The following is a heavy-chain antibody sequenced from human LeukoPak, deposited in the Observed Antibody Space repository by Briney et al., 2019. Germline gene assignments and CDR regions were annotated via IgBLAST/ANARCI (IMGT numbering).Heavy chain of an antibody. CDR3: ARGPRSLFGVVIHWFDP. CDR2: INHSGST. CDR1: GGSFSGYY. D-gene: IGHD3-3*02. V-gene: IGHV4-34*01. Sequence: SETLSLTCAVNGGSFSGYYWSWIRQPPGKGLEWIGEINHSGSTNYNPSLKSRVTISVDTSKNQFSLKLSSVTAADTAVYYCARGPRSLFGVVIHWFDPWGQGTLVTVSS. J-gene: IGHJ5*02.